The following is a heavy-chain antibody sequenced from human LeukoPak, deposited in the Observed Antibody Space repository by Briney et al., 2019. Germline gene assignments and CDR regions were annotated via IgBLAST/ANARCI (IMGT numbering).Heavy chain of an antibody. J-gene: IGHJ6*03. CDR1: GGSISSSSYY. D-gene: IGHD6-6*01. CDR3: ARGTGQLVPPSYYYYYMDV. V-gene: IGHV4-61*01. Sequence: SETLSLTCTVSGGSISSSSYYWSWIRQPPGKGLEWIGYIYYSGSTNYNPSLKSRVTISVDTSKNQFSLKLSSVTAADTAVYYCARGTGQLVPPSYYYYYMDVWGKGTTVTVPS. CDR2: IYYSGST.